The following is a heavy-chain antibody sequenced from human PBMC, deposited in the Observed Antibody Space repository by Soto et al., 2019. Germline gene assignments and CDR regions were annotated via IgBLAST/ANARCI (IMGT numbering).Heavy chain of an antibody. CDR1: GFTFSSYS. V-gene: IGHV3-23*01. Sequence: EVQLLESGGGLVQPGGSLRLSCAASGFTFSSYSMIWVRQAPGKGLEWVSGFRSGGDDDTTYYADSVRGRFTISRDNSKNTLVLQMNSLRAEDTAIYYGAKKVNSGSGSQFFDYWGQGTLVTVSS. D-gene: IGHD3-10*01. CDR3: AKKVNSGSGSQFFDY. CDR2: FRSGGDDDTT. J-gene: IGHJ4*02.